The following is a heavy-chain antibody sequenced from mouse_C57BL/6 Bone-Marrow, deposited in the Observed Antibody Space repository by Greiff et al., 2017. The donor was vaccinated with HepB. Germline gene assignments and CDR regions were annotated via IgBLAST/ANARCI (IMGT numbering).Heavy chain of an antibody. CDR1: GYAFSSYW. Sequence: QVHVKQSGAELVKPGASVKISCKASGYAFSSYWMNWVKQRPGKGLEWIGQIYPGDGDTNYNGKFKGKATLTADKSSSTAYMQLSSLTSEDSAVYFCAIPFITTVPYYYAMDYWGQGTSVTVSS. CDR3: AIPFITTVPYYYAMDY. V-gene: IGHV1-80*01. D-gene: IGHD1-1*01. J-gene: IGHJ4*01. CDR2: IYPGDGDT.